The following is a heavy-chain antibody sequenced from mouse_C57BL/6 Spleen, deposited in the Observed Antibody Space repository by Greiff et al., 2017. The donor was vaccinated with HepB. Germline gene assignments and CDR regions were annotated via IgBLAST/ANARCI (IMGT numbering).Heavy chain of an antibody. CDR1: GYTFTSYW. Sequence: QVQLQQPGAELVKPGASVKLSCKASGYTFTSYWMHWVKQRPGQGLEWIGMIHPNSGSTNYNEKFKSKATLTVDKSSSTAYMQLSSLTSEDSAVYYCARRATSWGLDYWGQGTTLTVSS. CDR3: ARRATSWGLDY. CDR2: IHPNSGST. D-gene: IGHD4-1*01. V-gene: IGHV1-64*01. J-gene: IGHJ2*01.